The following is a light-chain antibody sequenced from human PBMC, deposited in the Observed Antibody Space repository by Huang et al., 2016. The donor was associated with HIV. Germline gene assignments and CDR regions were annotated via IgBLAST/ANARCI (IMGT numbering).Light chain of an antibody. CDR3: QHRSSWPPQIT. V-gene: IGKV3-11*01. CDR2: DAS. J-gene: IGKJ5*01. Sequence: EIVLTQSPGTLYLSPGERATLSCRARQHINIYLAWYQQKPGQAPRLLIYDASIRATGIPARFSGSGSGTDFTLTISSLKPEDFAVYYCQHRSSWPPQITFGQGTRLEIK. CDR1: QHINIY.